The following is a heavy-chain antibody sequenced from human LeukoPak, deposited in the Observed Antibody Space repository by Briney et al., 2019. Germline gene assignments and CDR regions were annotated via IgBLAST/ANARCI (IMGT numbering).Heavy chain of an antibody. J-gene: IGHJ4*02. CDR3: ARGRSDGYYYVI. CDR1: GFTFSSYG. D-gene: IGHD3-22*01. Sequence: PGRSLRLSCAASGFTFSSYGMHWVRQAPGKGLEWVAVISYDGSNKYYADSVKGQFTISRDNSKNTLYLQMNSLRAEDTAVYYCARGRSDGYYYVIWGQGTLVTVSS. CDR2: ISYDGSNK. V-gene: IGHV3-30*03.